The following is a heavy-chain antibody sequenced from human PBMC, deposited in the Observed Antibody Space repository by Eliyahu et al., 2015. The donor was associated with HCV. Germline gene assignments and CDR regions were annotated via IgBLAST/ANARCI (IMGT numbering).Heavy chain of an antibody. CDR1: XGSISSYY. Sequence: QVQLQESGPGLVKPSETLSLTCTVSXGSISSYYWXWIRQPPGKGLEWLGYIHYSGSTNYNPSLKSRVTISVDTSKNQFSLKLSSVTAADTAVYYCARERILLWFGELSPRSEGMDVWGQGTTITVSS. CDR3: ARERILLWFGELSPRSEGMDV. D-gene: IGHD3-10*01. J-gene: IGHJ6*02. V-gene: IGHV4-59*01. CDR2: IHYSGST.